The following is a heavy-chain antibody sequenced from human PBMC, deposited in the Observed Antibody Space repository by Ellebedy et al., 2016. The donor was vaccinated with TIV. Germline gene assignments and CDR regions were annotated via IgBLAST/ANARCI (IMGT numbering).Heavy chain of an antibody. V-gene: IGHV3-74*03. J-gene: IGHJ3*02. D-gene: IGHD6-19*01. CDR2: INGDGSST. CDR1: GFTFSSSW. Sequence: GESLKISXAASGFTFSSSWMHWVRQVPGKGLVWLSQINGDGSSTMYADSVKGRFTISRDNAKNTLYMQMNSLRAEDTAVYYCARPPGYSSKAGDFDIWGQGTMVTVSS. CDR3: ARPPGYSSKAGDFDI.